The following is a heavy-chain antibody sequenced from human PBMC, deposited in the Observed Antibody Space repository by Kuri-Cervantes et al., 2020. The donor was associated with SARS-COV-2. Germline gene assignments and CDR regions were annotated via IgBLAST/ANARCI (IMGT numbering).Heavy chain of an antibody. CDR1: GYTFTGYY. CDR2: INPNSGGT. V-gene: IGHV1-2*02. J-gene: IGHJ4*02. D-gene: IGHD5-18*01. CDR3: ARDVAREPYSSDARTGIDY. Sequence: ASVKVSCKASGYTFTGYYMHWVRQAPGQGLEWMGWINPNSGGTNYAQKFQGRVTMTRDTSISTAYMELSRLRSDDTAVYYCARDVAREPYSSDARTGIDYWGQGTLVTVSS.